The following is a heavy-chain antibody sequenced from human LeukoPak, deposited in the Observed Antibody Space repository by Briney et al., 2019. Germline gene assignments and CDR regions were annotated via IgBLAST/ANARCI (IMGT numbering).Heavy chain of an antibody. V-gene: IGHV3-23*01. CDR3: AKAPNSGGNCYDASDV. D-gene: IGHD2-15*01. CDR2: ISGSGATT. J-gene: IGHJ3*01. Sequence: PGGSLRLSCAASGFTFSSYAMSWVRQAPGKGLEWVSDISGSGATTYYTDSAKGRFTISRDNSKITLYLQMDSLRAEDTAMYYCAKAPNSGGNCYDASDVWGQGTMVTVSS. CDR1: GFTFSSYA.